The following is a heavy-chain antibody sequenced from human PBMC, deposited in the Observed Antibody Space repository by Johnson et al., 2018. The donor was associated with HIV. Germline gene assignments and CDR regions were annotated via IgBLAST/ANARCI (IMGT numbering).Heavy chain of an antibody. V-gene: IGHV3-7*01. CDR1: GFTFSSYW. D-gene: IGHD3-3*01. Sequence: VQLVESGGGLVQPGGSLRLSCAASGFTFSSYWMSWVRQAPGKGLEWVANIKQDGSEKYYVDSVKGRFTISRDNAKNSLYLQMNSLRAEDTAVYYCARDRRITIFGSGRAVQSNDAFDIWGQGTMVTVSS. J-gene: IGHJ3*02. CDR3: ARDRRITIFGSGRAVQSNDAFDI. CDR2: IKQDGSEK.